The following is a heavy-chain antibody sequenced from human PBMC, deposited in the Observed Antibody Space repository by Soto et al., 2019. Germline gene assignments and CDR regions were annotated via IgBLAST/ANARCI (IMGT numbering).Heavy chain of an antibody. D-gene: IGHD3-10*01. CDR2: IWYDVSNK. Sequence: XGSLRLSFAACGFTFSSYGMHGVRQAPGKGLEWVAVIWYDVSNKYYADSVKGRFTISRDNSKNTLYLQMNSLRAEDTAVYYCARDALWFGELLHAPNWFDPWGQGTLVTVSS. J-gene: IGHJ5*02. CDR3: ARDALWFGELLHAPNWFDP. V-gene: IGHV3-33*01. CDR1: GFTFSSYG.